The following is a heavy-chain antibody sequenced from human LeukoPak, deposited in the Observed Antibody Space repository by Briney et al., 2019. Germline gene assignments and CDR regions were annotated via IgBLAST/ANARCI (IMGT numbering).Heavy chain of an antibody. V-gene: IGHV4-4*07. J-gene: IGHJ3*02. Sequence: KSSETLSLTCTVSGGSISNYYWSWIRQPAGKGLEWIGRKYARGSRNDNPPVQSPVTMSVDTSKNQFSLKLRSVTAADTAVYYCARGRYCSADICTGGDSFDIWGQGTMVSVSP. CDR1: GGSISNYY. D-gene: IGHD2-15*01. CDR3: ARGRYCSADICTGGDSFDI. CDR2: KYARGSR.